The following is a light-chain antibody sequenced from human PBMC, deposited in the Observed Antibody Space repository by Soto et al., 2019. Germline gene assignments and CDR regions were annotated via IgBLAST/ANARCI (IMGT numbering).Light chain of an antibody. J-gene: IGLJ3*02. V-gene: IGLV2-14*03. CDR1: SSDIGGYNY. CDR3: SSYTSSSTLWV. Sequence: QSALTQPASVSGSPGQSITISCTGASSDIGGYNYVSWYQQHPGKAPKLMIYEFSSRPSGVSNRFSGSKSDNTASLTISGLQAEDEADYYCSSYTSSSTLWVFGGGTKLTVL. CDR2: EFS.